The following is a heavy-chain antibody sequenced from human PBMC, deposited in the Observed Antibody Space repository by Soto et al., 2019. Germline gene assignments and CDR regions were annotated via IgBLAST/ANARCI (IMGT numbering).Heavy chain of an antibody. CDR3: VRYTRSVGGSYRPDY. CDR2: INSDGSIT. D-gene: IGHD3-16*02. CDR1: GFTFSSYW. J-gene: IGHJ4*02. Sequence: LXLSFASSGFTFSSYWMHWVRQVPEKGLVWVSRINSDGSITNYADSVKGRFTISRDNVKNTLYLQMNSLRAEDTAVYYCVRYTRSVGGSYRPDYWGQGTLVTVYS. V-gene: IGHV3-74*01.